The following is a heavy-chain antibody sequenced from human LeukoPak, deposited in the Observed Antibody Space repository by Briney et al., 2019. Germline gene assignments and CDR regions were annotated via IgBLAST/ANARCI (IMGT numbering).Heavy chain of an antibody. CDR1: GLTFSLYS. CDR2: ISTNGGST. D-gene: IGHD7-27*01. CDR3: VTELGIGGFDI. Sequence: PGGSLRLSCSASGLTFSLYSMHWVRQATGKGLEYVSGISTNGGSTYYADSVKGRFTISRDNSKNTLYLQMSTLRAEDTSAYYCVTELGIGGFDIWGQGTMVTVSS. V-gene: IGHV3-64D*06. J-gene: IGHJ3*02.